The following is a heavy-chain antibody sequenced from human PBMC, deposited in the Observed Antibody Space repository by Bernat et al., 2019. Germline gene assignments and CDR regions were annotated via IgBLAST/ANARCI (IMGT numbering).Heavy chain of an antibody. Sequence: QLQLQESGPGLVKPSGTLSLTCTVSGGSISSSSYYWGWIRQPPGKGLEWIGSIYYSGSTYYNPSLKSRVTISVDTSKNQFSLKLSSVTAADTAVYYCAGIQLWLRVVDYWGQGTLVTVSS. V-gene: IGHV4-39*01. CDR1: GGSISSSSYY. CDR2: IYYSGST. J-gene: IGHJ4*02. CDR3: AGIQLWLRVVDY. D-gene: IGHD5-18*01.